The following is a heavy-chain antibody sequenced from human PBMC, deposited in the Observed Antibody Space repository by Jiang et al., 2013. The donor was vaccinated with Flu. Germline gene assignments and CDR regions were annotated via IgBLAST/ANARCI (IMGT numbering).Heavy chain of an antibody. Sequence: GAEVKKPGASVKVSCKASGYTFTSYAMHWVRQAPGQRLEWMGWINAGNGNTKYSQKFQGRVTITRDTSASTAYMELSSLRSEDTAVYYCARFGLDGYTRASRYYFDYWGQGTLVTVSS. CDR2: INAGNGNT. CDR1: GYTFTSYA. J-gene: IGHJ4*02. V-gene: IGHV1-3*01. CDR3: ARFGLDGYTRASRYYFDY. D-gene: IGHD5-24*01.